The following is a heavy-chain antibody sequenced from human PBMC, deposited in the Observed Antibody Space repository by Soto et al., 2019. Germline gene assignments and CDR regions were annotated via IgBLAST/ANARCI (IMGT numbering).Heavy chain of an antibody. J-gene: IGHJ4*02. Sequence: PSETLSLTCTVSGGSISSGDYYWSWIRQPPGKGLEWIGYIYYSGNTYYNTSLKSRVTISVDTSKNQFSLKLSSVTAANTAVYCFARDYYVSIGYRNFDYGGQGTLVPVSS. CDR3: ARDYYVSIGYRNFDY. CDR2: IYYSGNT. V-gene: IGHV4-30-4*01. CDR1: GGSISSGDYY. D-gene: IGHD3-22*01.